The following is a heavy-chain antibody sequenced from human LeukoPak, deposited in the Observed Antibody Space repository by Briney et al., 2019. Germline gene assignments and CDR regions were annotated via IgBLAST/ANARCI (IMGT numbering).Heavy chain of an antibody. V-gene: IGHV3-30*18. J-gene: IGHJ4*02. CDR3: AKAPTPIAAATVDY. CDR2: ISYDGSNK. D-gene: IGHD6-13*01. Sequence: PGGSLRLSCAASGFTFSSYGMHWVRQAPGKGLEWVAVISYDGSNKYYADSVKGRFTISRDNSKNPLYLQMNSLRAEDTAVYYCAKAPTPIAAATVDYWGQGTLVTVSS. CDR1: GFTFSSYG.